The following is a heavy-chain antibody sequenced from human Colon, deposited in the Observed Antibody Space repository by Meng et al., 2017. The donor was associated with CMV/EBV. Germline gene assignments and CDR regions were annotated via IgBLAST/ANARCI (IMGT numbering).Heavy chain of an antibody. J-gene: IGHJ6*02. Sequence: SETLSLTCTVSGGSINRSTYYWGWILQSPGKGLEWIGSVDYGGATYHNPSLKCRVTITVDTSRNQFSLQLTSVTAADTAIYYCAIDRQRPGYFDSRLYGLDVWGQGTTVTVSS. CDR3: AIDRQRPGYFDSRLYGLDV. D-gene: IGHD3-22*01. V-gene: IGHV4-39*07. CDR2: VDYGGAT. CDR1: GGSINRSTYY.